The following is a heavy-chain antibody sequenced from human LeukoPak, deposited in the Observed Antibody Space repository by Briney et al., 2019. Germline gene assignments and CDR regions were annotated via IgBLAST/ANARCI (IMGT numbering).Heavy chain of an antibody. V-gene: IGHV3-30-3*01. CDR2: ISYDGSNK. D-gene: IGHD2-8*01. CDR3: ARRHSNGAFDI. CDR1: GFTFSSYA. Sequence: GGSLRLSCAASGFTFSSYAMHWVRQAPGKGLEWVAVISYDGSNKYYADSVKGRFTISRDNSKNTLYLQMNSLRAEDTAVYYCARRHSNGAFDIWGQGTMVTVSS. J-gene: IGHJ3*02.